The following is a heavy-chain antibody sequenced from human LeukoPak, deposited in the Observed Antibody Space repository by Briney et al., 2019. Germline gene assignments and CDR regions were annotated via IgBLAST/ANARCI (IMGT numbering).Heavy chain of an antibody. V-gene: IGHV3-21*04. CDR2: ISSSSSYI. D-gene: IGHD2-2*02. Sequence: GGSLRLSCAASGFTFSSYSMNWVRQAPGKGLEWVSSISSSSSYIYYADSVKGRFTISRDNAKNSLYLQMNSLRAEDTAVYYCAKDLGEVDIVVVPAAIEDYWGQGTLVTVSS. CDR1: GFTFSSYS. CDR3: AKDLGEVDIVVVPAAIEDY. J-gene: IGHJ4*02.